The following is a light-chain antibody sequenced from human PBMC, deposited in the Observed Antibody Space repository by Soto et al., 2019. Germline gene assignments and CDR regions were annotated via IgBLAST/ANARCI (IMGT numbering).Light chain of an antibody. Sequence: IQMTQSPYSLPATVGDRVRITCWASQGISNYLAWYQQKPGKVPKLLIYAASTLQSGVPSRFSGSGSGTDFTLTISSLQPEDVATYYCQKCGIAPFTFGGGTKVAIK. V-gene: IGKV1-27*01. CDR1: QGISNY. CDR3: QKCGIAPFT. J-gene: IGKJ4*01. CDR2: AAS.